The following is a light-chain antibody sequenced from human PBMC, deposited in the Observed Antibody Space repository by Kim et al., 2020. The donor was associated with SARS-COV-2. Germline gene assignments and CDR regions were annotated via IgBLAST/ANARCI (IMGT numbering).Light chain of an antibody. CDR3: QQSYITPFT. CDR1: QSISSH. J-gene: IGKJ3*01. Sequence: ASVGDRVTITCRTTQSISSHLHWYQQKPGRAPKLLISAASTLQGGVPSRFSRSGSETDFTPTISSLQPEDFATYFCQQSYITPFTFGPGTKVDIK. V-gene: IGKV1-39*01. CDR2: AAS.